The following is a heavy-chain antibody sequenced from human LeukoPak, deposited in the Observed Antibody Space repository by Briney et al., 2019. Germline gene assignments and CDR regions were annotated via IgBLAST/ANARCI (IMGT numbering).Heavy chain of an antibody. CDR1: GYTFTSYA. CDR3: AREMYNWNSRDAFDI. Sequence: ASVKVSCKASGYTFTSYAMNWVRQAPGQGLEWMGWINTNTGNPTYAQGFTGRFVFSLDTSVSTAYLQISSLKAEDTAVYYCAREMYNWNSRDAFDIWGQGTMVTVSS. V-gene: IGHV7-4-1*02. CDR2: INTNTGNP. D-gene: IGHD1-7*01. J-gene: IGHJ3*02.